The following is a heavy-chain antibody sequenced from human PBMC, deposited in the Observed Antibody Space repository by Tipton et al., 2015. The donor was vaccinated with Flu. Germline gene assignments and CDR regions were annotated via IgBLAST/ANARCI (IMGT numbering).Heavy chain of an antibody. D-gene: IGHD2-2*01. CDR1: GGTFSSYA. Sequence: QLVQSGPEVKKPGSSVKVSCKASGGTFSSYAISWVRQAPGQGLEWMGRIIPIFGTANYAQNFQGRVTITADESTSTAYMELSSLRSEDTAVYYCARGPDIVVVPAAMGWFDPWGQGTLVTVSS. CDR3: ARGPDIVVVPAAMGWFDP. J-gene: IGHJ5*02. V-gene: IGHV1-69*18. CDR2: IIPIFGTA.